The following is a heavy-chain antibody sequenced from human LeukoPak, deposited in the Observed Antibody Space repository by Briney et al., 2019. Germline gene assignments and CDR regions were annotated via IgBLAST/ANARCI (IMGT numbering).Heavy chain of an antibody. Sequence: GGSLRLSCAASGCTFSSYEMNWVRQAPGKGLEWVSYISSSGSTIYYADSVKGRFTISRDNAKNSLYMQMNSLRAEDTAVYYCAELGITMIGGVWGKGTTVTISS. CDR1: GCTFSSYE. CDR3: AELGITMIGGV. J-gene: IGHJ6*04. D-gene: IGHD3-10*02. CDR2: ISSSGSTI. V-gene: IGHV3-48*03.